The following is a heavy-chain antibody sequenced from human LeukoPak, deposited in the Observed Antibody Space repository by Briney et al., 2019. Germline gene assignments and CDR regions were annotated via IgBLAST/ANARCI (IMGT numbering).Heavy chain of an antibody. CDR1: GFTFSSYT. V-gene: IGHV3-21*01. D-gene: IGHD1-1*01. CDR3: ARALTTLTYEGY. CDR2: ISGSNSYI. J-gene: IGHJ4*02. Sequence: GGSLRLSCAASGFTFSSYTRQWVRQAGGKGVEWVSSISGSNSYIFYADSVKGRLTVSRDNAKASLYLQMTSLRAEDTAVYYCARALTTLTYEGYWGQGTLVTVSS.